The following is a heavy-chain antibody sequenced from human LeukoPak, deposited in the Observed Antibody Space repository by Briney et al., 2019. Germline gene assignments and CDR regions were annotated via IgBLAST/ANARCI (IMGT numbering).Heavy chain of an antibody. CDR2: ISYSGST. CDR1: GGSVSSGISY. J-gene: IGHJ4*02. Sequence: SETLSLTCSVSGGSVSSGISYWSWIRQPPGKGLEWIGYISYSGSTNYNPSLKSRVTISLDTSKKQFSLKLYSATAADTAVYYCARGDDYKSTLFDYWGQGTLVTVSS. CDR3: ARGDDYKSTLFDY. V-gene: IGHV4-61*01. D-gene: IGHD5-12*01.